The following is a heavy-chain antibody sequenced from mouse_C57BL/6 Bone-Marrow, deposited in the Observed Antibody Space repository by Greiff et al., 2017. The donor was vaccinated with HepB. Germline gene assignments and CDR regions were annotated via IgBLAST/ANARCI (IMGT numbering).Heavy chain of an antibody. D-gene: IGHD2-1*01. CDR1: GYTFTDYN. V-gene: IGHV1-18*01. J-gene: IGHJ1*03. CDR2: INPNNGGT. Sequence: VQLKQSGPELVKPGASVKIPCKASGYTFTDYNMDWVKQSHGKSLEWIGDINPNNGGTIYNQKFKGKATLTVDKSSSTAYMDLRSLTSEDTAVYYCARGAIYYGKKGYWYFDVWGTGTTVTVSS. CDR3: ARGAIYYGKKGYWYFDV.